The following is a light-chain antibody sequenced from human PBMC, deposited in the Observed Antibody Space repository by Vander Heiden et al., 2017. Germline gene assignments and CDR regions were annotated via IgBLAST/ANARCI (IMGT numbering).Light chain of an antibody. CDR1: QSISSW. V-gene: IGKV1-5*01. J-gene: IGKJ2*01. CDR2: DAS. CDR3: QHYNSYSPGT. Sequence: DIQMTQSPSTLSASVGDRVTITCRASQSISSWLAWYQQKPGKAPKLLIYDASSLESGVPSRFSGSGSGTEFTLTISSLHPDDFATYYCQHYNSYSPGTFGQGTKLEIK.